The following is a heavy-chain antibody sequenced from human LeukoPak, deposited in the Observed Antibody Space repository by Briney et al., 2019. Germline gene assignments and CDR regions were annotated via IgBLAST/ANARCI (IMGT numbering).Heavy chain of an antibody. V-gene: IGHV4-34*01. CDR3: ARVGDRRILRDY. CDR1: GRSFSGYY. J-gene: IGHJ4*02. D-gene: IGHD2-21*02. CDR2: INHSGST. Sequence: SETLSLTCADYGRSFSGYYWSWIRQPPGKGLEWIGEINHSGSTNYNPSLKSRVTISVDTSKNQFSLKLSSVTAADTAVYYCARVGDRRILRDYWGQGTLVTVSP.